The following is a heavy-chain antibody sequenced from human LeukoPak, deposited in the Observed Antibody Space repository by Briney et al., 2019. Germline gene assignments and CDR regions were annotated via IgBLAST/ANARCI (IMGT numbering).Heavy chain of an antibody. Sequence: ASVNVSCQAAGCTFSGYYLHWVRQAPGQGLEWMGWINHKKSNTNNAQKFQGRVTIIRDTSISTAYMELSRLTSDATVVYYCARGIMGGYDFDYWGQGTLVAVPS. CDR3: ARGIMGGYDFDY. V-gene: IGHV1-2*02. CDR2: INHKKSNT. D-gene: IGHD5-12*01. J-gene: IGHJ4*02. CDR1: GCTFSGYY.